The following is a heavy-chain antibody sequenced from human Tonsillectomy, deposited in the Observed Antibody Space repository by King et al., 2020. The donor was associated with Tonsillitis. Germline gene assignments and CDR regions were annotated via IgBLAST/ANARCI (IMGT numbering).Heavy chain of an antibody. CDR3: ARVQTYSSGWYNAFDI. V-gene: IGHV4-59*01. CDR1: GGSISSYY. D-gene: IGHD6-19*01. J-gene: IGHJ3*02. Sequence: VQLQESGPGLVKPSETLSLTCTVSGGSISSYYWSWIRQPPGKGLEWIGYIYYSGSTNYNPSLKSRVTISVDTSKNQFSLKLSSVTAADTAVYYCARVQTYSSGWYNAFDIWGQGTMVTVSS. CDR2: IYYSGST.